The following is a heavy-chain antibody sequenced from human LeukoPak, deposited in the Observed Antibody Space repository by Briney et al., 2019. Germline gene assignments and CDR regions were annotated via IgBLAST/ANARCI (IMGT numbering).Heavy chain of an antibody. J-gene: IGHJ4*02. V-gene: IGHV3-30*02. CDR2: IRYDGNDK. CDR1: GFTFSTYG. Sequence: GGSLRLSCAASGFTFSTYGMHWVRQAPAKGLGWVASIRYDGNDKYHADSVKGRFTVSRDNSKNTLYLQTNSLRTEDTAVYYCAKDLHPYGSGSFPYDSWGQGTLVTVSS. CDR3: AKDLHPYGSGSFPYDS. D-gene: IGHD3-10*01.